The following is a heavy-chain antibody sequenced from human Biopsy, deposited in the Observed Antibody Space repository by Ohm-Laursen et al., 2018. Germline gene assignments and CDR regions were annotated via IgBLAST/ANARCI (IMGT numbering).Heavy chain of an antibody. Sequence: TLSLTCAVYGGSFSDYYWSWIRQPPGKGLEWIGEINHRGATNYNPSLKSRVTISVDTSKNQFSLRLTSVTAADTAMYYCVRATNSTGWPYYYFYGMDVWGQGTTVTVSS. D-gene: IGHD2/OR15-2a*01. J-gene: IGHJ6*02. CDR1: GGSFSDYY. CDR3: VRATNSTGWPYYYFYGMDV. CDR2: INHRGAT. V-gene: IGHV4-34*01.